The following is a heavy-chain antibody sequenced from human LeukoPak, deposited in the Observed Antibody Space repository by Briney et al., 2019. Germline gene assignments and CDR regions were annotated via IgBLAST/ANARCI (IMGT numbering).Heavy chain of an antibody. CDR3: ARDPLNDSSGFFDY. V-gene: IGHV3-48*04. Sequence: GGSLRLSCAASGFTFSSYSMSWIRQAPGKGLEWVSYISSSGSTIYYADSVKGRFTISRDNAKNSLYLQMNSLRAEDTAVYYCARDPLNDSSGFFDYWGQGTLVTVSS. CDR1: GFTFSSYS. D-gene: IGHD3-22*01. J-gene: IGHJ4*02. CDR2: ISSSGSTI.